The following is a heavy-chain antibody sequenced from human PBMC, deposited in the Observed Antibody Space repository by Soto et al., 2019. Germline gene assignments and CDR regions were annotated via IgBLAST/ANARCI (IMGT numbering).Heavy chain of an antibody. J-gene: IGHJ4*02. V-gene: IGHV1-18*04. CDR1: GYTFTGYY. D-gene: IGHD6-19*01. CDR2: IRAYNGYT. Sequence: ASVKVSCKASGYTFTGYYMHWVRQAPGQGLEWMGWIRAYNGYTNYAQEFQGRVTITTDTSTSTAYMELRSLISDDTAVYYCARASDGYRSGWYVGYFDYWGQGTLVTVSS. CDR3: ARASDGYRSGWYVGYFDY.